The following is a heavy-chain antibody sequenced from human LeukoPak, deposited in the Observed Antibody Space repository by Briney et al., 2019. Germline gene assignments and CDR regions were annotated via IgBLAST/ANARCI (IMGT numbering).Heavy chain of an antibody. CDR2: TSSSSSNI. D-gene: IGHD3-3*01. Sequence: GGSLRLSCAASGFTFSNYAMSWVRQAPGVGLEWVSYTSSSSSNIYYADSVKGRFTFSRDNAENPLYLQMNSLRAEDTVVYYCVRVSHTIFGVITLFLDSWGGRTLVTVSS. CDR3: VRVSHTIFGVITLFLDS. V-gene: IGHV3-48*01. CDR1: GFTFSNYA. J-gene: IGHJ4*02.